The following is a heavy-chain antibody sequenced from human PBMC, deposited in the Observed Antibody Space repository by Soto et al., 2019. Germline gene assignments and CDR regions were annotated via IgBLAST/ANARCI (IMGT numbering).Heavy chain of an antibody. J-gene: IGHJ4*02. Sequence: SETLSLTCTVSGGSISSYYWSWIRQPPGKGLEWIGYIYYSGSTNYNPSLKSRVTISVDTSKNQFSLKLSSVTAADTAVYYCAGQEQVWGLRLPLPFDYWGQGTLVTVSS. CDR3: AGQEQVWGLRLPLPFDY. V-gene: IGHV4-59*01. D-gene: IGHD5-12*01. CDR2: IYYSGST. CDR1: GGSISSYY.